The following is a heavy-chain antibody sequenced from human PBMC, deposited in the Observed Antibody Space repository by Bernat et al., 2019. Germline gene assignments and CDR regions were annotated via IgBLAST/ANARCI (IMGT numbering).Heavy chain of an antibody. Sequence: QVQLQQWGAGLLKPSETLSLTCAVSDGAFSTYYWGWIRQPPGKGLECIGEINHSGSTNYNPSLKSRVNMSVDTSRNRFSLKLSSVTAADSAIYFCARGGVDNSNYGGLFDSWGQGTLLNVSS. D-gene: IGHD4-4*01. V-gene: IGHV4-34*02. CDR2: INHSGST. CDR3: ARGGVDNSNYGGLFDS. CDR1: DGAFSTYY. J-gene: IGHJ4*02.